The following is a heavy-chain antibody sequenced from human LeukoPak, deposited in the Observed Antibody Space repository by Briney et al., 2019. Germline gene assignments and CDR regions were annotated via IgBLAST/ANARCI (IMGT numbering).Heavy chain of an antibody. CDR3: ARTALQYFDSGSYSLDTFDI. CDR2: ILSDGRKK. CDR1: GFTFSTYA. Sequence: PGRSLRLSCAASGFTFSTYAMHWVRQAPGKGLEWVAVILSDGRKKYDAESVKGRFTISRDNSKNTLYLQVNSLRAEDTAVYYCARTALQYFDSGSYSLDTFDIWGQGTMVTVSS. J-gene: IGHJ3*02. V-gene: IGHV3-30*19. D-gene: IGHD3-10*01.